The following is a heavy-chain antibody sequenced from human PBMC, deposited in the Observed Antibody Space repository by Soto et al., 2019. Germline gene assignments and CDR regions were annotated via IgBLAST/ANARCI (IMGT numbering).Heavy chain of an antibody. D-gene: IGHD4-17*01. CDR3: ARDKKWDYGDYYYMDV. CDR2: IYYSGTT. CDR1: GGSISSGDYY. Sequence: QVQLQESGPGLVKPSQTLSLACTVSGGSISSGDYYWSWIRQHPGKGLEWIGYIYYSGTTNYNPSLRSRVTISVHTSKNQFSLKSSSVTVADTAVYYCARDKKWDYGDYYYMDVWGKGTTVTVSS. J-gene: IGHJ6*03. V-gene: IGHV4-31*03.